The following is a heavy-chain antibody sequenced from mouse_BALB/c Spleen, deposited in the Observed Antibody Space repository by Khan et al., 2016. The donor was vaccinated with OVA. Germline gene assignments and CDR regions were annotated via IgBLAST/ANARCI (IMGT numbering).Heavy chain of an antibody. D-gene: IGHD3-2*02. CDR1: GYTFTDFL. CDR3: ARAGYGGFAY. Sequence: QVQLQQSGPDLVKPGASVKMSCKASGYTFTDFLISWVKQRPGQGLEWIGEIYPGSGYTYYNEKFRGKAILTSDKSSNTAYMQLNSLTSEDSAVYFCARAGYGGFAYWGQGALVTDSA. V-gene: IGHV1-77*01. J-gene: IGHJ3*01. CDR2: IYPGSGYT.